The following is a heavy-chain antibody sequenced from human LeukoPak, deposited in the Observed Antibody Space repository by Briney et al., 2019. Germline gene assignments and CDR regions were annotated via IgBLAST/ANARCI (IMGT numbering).Heavy chain of an antibody. CDR1: GGSISSYY. Sequence: PSETLSLTCAVYGGSISSYYWSWIRQPPGRGLEWIGYIYYSGSTNYNPSLKSRVTISVDTSKNQFSLKLSSVTAADTAVYYCARASGRYYYDSSGYYKTYYYYYYMDVWGKGTTVTISS. D-gene: IGHD3-22*01. CDR3: ARASGRYYYDSSGYYKTYYYYYYMDV. V-gene: IGHV4-59*01. J-gene: IGHJ6*03. CDR2: IYYSGST.